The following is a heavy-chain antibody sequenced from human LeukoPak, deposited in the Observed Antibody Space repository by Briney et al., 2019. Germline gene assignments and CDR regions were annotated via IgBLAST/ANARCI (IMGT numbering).Heavy chain of an antibody. CDR3: VRTPTCSSGSCYPNWFDS. J-gene: IGHJ5*01. CDR2: VYPGDSNT. V-gene: IGHV5-51*01. Sequence: GESLKISCQGSGYSFTNNWIGWVRQMPGKGLEWMAIVYPGDSNTKYSPSFQGQVTISADKSISTAYLQWSRLKASDTAMYYCVRTPTCSSGSCYPNWFDSWGQGTLVTVFS. CDR1: GYSFTNNW. D-gene: IGHD2-15*01.